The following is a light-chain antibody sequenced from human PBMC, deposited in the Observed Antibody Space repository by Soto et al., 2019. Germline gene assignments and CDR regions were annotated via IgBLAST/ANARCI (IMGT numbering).Light chain of an antibody. J-gene: IGKJ1*01. CDR1: QGLLHSNGYNY. CDR3: MEALQPPPT. V-gene: IGKV2-28*01. Sequence: DIVMTQSPLALSVTPGEPASISCRSSQGLLHSNGYNYLDWYLQRPGQPPQVLIYLGSNRASGVTDRFSGSGSGTYFTLKINRVEPEDVGVYYCMEALQPPPTFGQRTKVDIK. CDR2: LGS.